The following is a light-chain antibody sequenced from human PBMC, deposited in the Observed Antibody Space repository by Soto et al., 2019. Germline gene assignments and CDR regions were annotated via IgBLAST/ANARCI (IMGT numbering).Light chain of an antibody. V-gene: IGLV2-11*01. CDR3: CSYAGSYTSL. CDR2: DVS. Sequence: QSALTQPRSVSGSPGQSVTISCTGTSSDVGGYNYVSWYQQHPGKAPKLMIYDVSKRPSGVPDRFSGSKSGNTASLPISGLQAEDEADYYCCSYAGSYTSLFGGGTKLTVL. CDR1: SSDVGGYNY. J-gene: IGLJ2*01.